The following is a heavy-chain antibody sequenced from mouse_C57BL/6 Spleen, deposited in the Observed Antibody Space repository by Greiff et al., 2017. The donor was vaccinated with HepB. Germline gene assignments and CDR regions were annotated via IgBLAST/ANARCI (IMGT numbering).Heavy chain of an antibody. CDR1: GYAFSSYW. V-gene: IGHV1-80*01. CDR2: IYPGDGDT. CDR3: ARSISYYGSSPWYFDV. J-gene: IGHJ1*03. D-gene: IGHD1-1*01. Sequence: QVQLKESGAELVKPGASVKISCKASGYAFSSYWMNWVKQRPGKGLEWIGQIYPGDGDTNYNGKFKGKATLTADKSSSTAYMQLSSLTSEDSAVYFCARSISYYGSSPWYFDVWGTGTTVTVSS.